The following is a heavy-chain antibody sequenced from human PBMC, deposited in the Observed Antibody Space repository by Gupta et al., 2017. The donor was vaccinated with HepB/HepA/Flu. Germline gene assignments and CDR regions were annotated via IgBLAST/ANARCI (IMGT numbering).Heavy chain of an antibody. CDR3: ARGRSYYDSSGYVLFDY. CDR2: IIPILGIA. V-gene: IGHV1-69*04. J-gene: IGHJ4*02. D-gene: IGHD3-22*01. Sequence: QVQLVQSGAEVKKPGSSVKVSCKASGGTFSSYAISWVRQAPGQGLEWMGRIIPILGIANYAQKFQGRVTITADKSTSTAYMELSSLRSEDTAVYYCARGRSYYDSSGYVLFDYWGQGTLVTVSS. CDR1: GGTFSSYA.